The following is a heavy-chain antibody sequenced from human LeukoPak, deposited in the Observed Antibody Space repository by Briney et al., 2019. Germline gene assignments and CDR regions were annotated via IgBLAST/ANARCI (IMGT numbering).Heavy chain of an antibody. CDR3: AKDATQYCSSTSCYLFDY. J-gene: IGHJ4*02. CDR2: IRYDGSNK. V-gene: IGHV3-30*02. D-gene: IGHD2-2*01. CDR1: GFTFSSYG. Sequence: GGSLRLSCAASGFTFSSYGMHWVRQAPGKGLEWVAFIRYDGSNKYYADSVKGRFTISRDNSKNTLYLQMNSLGAEDTAVYYCAKDATQYCSSTSCYLFDYWGQGTLVTVSS.